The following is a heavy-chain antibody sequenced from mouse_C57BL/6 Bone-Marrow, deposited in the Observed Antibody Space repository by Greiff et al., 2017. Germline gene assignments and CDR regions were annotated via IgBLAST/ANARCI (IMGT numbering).Heavy chain of an antibody. J-gene: IGHJ2*01. CDR3: AREADY. CDR1: GYTFTSYW. V-gene: IGHV1-69*01. Sequence: QVQLKQPGAELVMPGASVKLSCKASGYTFTSYWMHWVKQRPGQGLEWIGEIDPSDSYTNYNQKFKGKSTLTVDKSSSTAYMQLSSLTSEDSAVYYCAREADYGGQGTTLTVSS. CDR2: IDPSDSYT.